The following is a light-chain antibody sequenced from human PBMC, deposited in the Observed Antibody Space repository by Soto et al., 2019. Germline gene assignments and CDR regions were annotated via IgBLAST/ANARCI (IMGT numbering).Light chain of an antibody. CDR2: EVS. CDR3: SSYAGSSNWV. Sequence: QSALTQPPSASGSPGQSVTISCTGTSSDVGGYNYVSWYQQHPGKAPKLMIYEVSKWPSGVPDRFSGSKPGNTASLTVSGLQAEDEADYYCSSYAGSSNWVFGGGTKVTVL. V-gene: IGLV2-8*01. CDR1: SSDVGGYNY. J-gene: IGLJ3*02.